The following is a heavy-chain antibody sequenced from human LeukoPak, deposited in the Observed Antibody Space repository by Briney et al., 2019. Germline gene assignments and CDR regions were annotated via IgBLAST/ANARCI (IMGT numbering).Heavy chain of an antibody. D-gene: IGHD6-19*01. V-gene: IGHV1-2*02. Sequence: ASVKVSCKASGYTFTGYYMHWVRQAPGQGLERMGWINPNSGGTNYAQKFQGRVTMTRDTSISTAYMELSRLRSDDTAVYYCARVVAVPRAFDYWGQGTLVTVSS. CDR3: ARVVAVPRAFDY. J-gene: IGHJ4*02. CDR2: INPNSGGT. CDR1: GYTFTGYY.